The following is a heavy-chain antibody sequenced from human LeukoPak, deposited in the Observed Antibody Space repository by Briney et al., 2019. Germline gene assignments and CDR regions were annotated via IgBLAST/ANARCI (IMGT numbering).Heavy chain of an antibody. CDR3: AKVFGNYYGSGSYYARPYYYYGMDV. CDR1: GFTFSSYA. Sequence: GGSLRLSCAASGFTFSSYAMSWVRQAPGKGLEWVSAISGSGGSTYYADSVKGRFTISRDNSKNTLYLQMNSLRAEDTGVYYCAKVFGNYYGSGSYYARPYYYYGMDVWGQGTTVTVSS. CDR2: ISGSGGST. V-gene: IGHV3-23*01. D-gene: IGHD3-10*01. J-gene: IGHJ6*02.